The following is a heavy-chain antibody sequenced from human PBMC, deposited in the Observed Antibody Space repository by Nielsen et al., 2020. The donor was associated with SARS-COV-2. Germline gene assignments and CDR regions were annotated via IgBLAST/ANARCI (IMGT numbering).Heavy chain of an antibody. D-gene: IGHD3-10*01. CDR2: IYYSGST. Sequence: WIRQPPGKGLEWIGYIYYSGSTYYNPSLKSRVTISVDTSKNQFSLKLSSVTAADTAVYYCARLPHGGFGELLFTSYHYYGMDVWGQGTTVTVSS. J-gene: IGHJ6*02. V-gene: IGHV4-39*01. CDR3: ARLPHGGFGELLFTSYHYYGMDV.